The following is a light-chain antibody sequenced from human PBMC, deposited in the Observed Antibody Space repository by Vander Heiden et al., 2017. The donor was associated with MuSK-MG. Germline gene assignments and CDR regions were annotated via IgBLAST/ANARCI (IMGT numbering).Light chain of an antibody. Sequence: DIQMTQSPSTLPASVGDRVTITCRARQSISSWLAWYQQKPGKAPKLLIYKASSLESGVPSRFSGSGSGTEFTLTISSLQPDDFATYYCQQDNSYPGTFGQRTKVEIK. CDR1: QSISSW. CDR3: QQDNSYPGT. CDR2: KAS. V-gene: IGKV1-5*03. J-gene: IGKJ1*01.